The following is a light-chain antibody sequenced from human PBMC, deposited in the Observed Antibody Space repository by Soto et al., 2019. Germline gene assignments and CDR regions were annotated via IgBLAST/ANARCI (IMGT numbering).Light chain of an antibody. CDR2: DAS. CDR3: QQYNSYSS. CDR1: QGISSW. J-gene: IGKJ1*01. V-gene: IGKV1-5*01. Sequence: DIQMTQSPSTLSASVGDRVTITCRASQGISSWWAWYQQKPGKAPKLLIYDASSLERGVPSRFSGSGSGTEFTLTISSLQPDDFATYYCQQYNSYSSFGQRTKVEIK.